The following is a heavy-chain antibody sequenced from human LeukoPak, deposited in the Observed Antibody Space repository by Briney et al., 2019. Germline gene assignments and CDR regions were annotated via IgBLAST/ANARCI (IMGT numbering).Heavy chain of an antibody. CDR3: ARDAPMVDYYYGMDV. D-gene: IGHD3-10*01. Sequence: ASVKVSCKASGGTFSSYAISWVRQAPGQGLEWMGRIIPILGIANYAQKFQGRVTMTTDTSTSTAYMELRSLRSDDTAVYYCARDAPMVDYYYGMDVWGQGTTVTVSS. J-gene: IGHJ6*02. CDR1: GGTFSSYA. CDR2: IIPILGIA. V-gene: IGHV1-69*04.